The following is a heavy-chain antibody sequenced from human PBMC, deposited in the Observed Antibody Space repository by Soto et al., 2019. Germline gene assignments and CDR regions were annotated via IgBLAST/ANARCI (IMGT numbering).Heavy chain of an antibody. Sequence: ATLSLTFTVSGGPMSSYYWSWIRQPAGKGLEWIGRIYTSVSTNYNPSLKSRVTMSVDTSKNQFSLKLSSVTAADTAVYYCATRSGGAEAGMDYYYYGMDVWGQGTTVTVPS. J-gene: IGHJ6*02. V-gene: IGHV4-4*07. CDR2: IYTSVST. CDR1: GGPMSSYY. CDR3: ATRSGGAEAGMDYYYYGMDV. D-gene: IGHD6-13*01.